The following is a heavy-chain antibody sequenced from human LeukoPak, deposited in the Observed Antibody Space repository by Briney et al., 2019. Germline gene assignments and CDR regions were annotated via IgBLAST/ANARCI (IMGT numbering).Heavy chain of an antibody. D-gene: IGHD3-22*01. CDR2: ISYDGSNK. V-gene: IGHV3-30-3*01. Sequence: GGSLRLSWAASGFTFSGYPIHWVRQAPGKGLEGGAVISYDGSNKYYADSVKGRFTISRDNSKNTLYLQMNSLRAEDTAVYYCARGYYDSSGYPTSGYWGQGTLVTVSS. CDR3: ARGYYDSSGYPTSGY. J-gene: IGHJ4*02. CDR1: GFTFSGYP.